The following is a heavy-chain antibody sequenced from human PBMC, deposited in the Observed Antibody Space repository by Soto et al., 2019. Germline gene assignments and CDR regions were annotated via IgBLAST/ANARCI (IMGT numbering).Heavy chain of an antibody. V-gene: IGHV4-30-4*01. CDR2: IYYSGNT. CDR3: ARGNPHYYDSSGYFRY. Sequence: QVQLQESGPGLVKPSQTLSLTCTVSGGSISSGDYYWSWSRQPPGKGLEGIGYIYYSGNTYYNPSLKSRVTISVNTSKNQFSLKLSSVTAADTAVYYCARGNPHYYDSSGYFRYWGQGTLVTVSS. J-gene: IGHJ4*02. CDR1: GGSISSGDYY. D-gene: IGHD3-22*01.